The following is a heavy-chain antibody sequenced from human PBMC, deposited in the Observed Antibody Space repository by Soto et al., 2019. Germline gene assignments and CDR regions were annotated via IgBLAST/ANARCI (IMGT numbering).Heavy chain of an antibody. V-gene: IGHV4-4*02. CDR2: IHHSGST. Sequence: QVQLQESGPGLVKPSATLSLTCAVSGDSISSRNWWSWVRQTPGKGLEYIGEIHHSGSTNYNQSLKSRVRMSVDASKNKFSVNLDPVTAAATAIYFCSRRKLGRMYVGGFDHWGQGTLVTVSS. J-gene: IGHJ5*02. CDR3: SRRKLGRMYVGGFDH. CDR1: GDSISSRNW. D-gene: IGHD2-8*01.